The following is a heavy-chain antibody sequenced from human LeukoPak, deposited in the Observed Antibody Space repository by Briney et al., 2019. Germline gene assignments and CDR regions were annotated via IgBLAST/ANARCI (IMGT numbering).Heavy chain of an antibody. J-gene: IGHJ5*02. CDR2: IKQDGSEK. CDR3: ARERNDKYYYDSSGYYP. D-gene: IGHD3-22*01. V-gene: IGHV3-7*01. Sequence: GGSLRLSCAASGFTFSSYWMSWVRQAPGKGLKWAANIKQDGSEKYYVDSVKGRFTISRDNAKNSLYLQMNSLRAEDTAVYYCARERNDKYYYDSSGYYPWGQGTLVTVSS. CDR1: GFTFSSYW.